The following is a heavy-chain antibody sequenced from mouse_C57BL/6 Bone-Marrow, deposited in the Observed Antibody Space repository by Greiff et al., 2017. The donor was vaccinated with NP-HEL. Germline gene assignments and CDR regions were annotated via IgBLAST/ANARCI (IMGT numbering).Heavy chain of an antibody. CDR1: GFNIKDDY. J-gene: IGHJ2*01. D-gene: IGHD1-1*02. V-gene: IGHV14-4*01. Sequence: VQLQQSGAELVRPGASVKLSCTASGFNIKDDYMHWVKQRPEQGLEWIGWIDPENGDTEYASKFQGKATIPADTSSNTAYLQLSSLASEDTAVDDGTTWGGRGDWGQGTTLTVSS. CDR3: TTWGGRGD. CDR2: IDPENGDT.